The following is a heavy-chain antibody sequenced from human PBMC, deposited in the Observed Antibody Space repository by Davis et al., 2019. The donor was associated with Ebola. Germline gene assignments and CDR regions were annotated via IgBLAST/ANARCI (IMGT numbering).Heavy chain of an antibody. Sequence: ASVKVSCKASGYTFTNYGITWVRQAPGQGLEWMGWISAYNGNTNYAQKLQGRVTMTTDTSTSTAYMELRSLRSDDTAVYYCARDLRVWPLDYWGQGTLVTVSS. CDR3: ARDLRVWPLDY. CDR2: ISAYNGNT. J-gene: IGHJ4*02. V-gene: IGHV1-18*04. CDR1: GYTFTNYG. D-gene: IGHD6-13*01.